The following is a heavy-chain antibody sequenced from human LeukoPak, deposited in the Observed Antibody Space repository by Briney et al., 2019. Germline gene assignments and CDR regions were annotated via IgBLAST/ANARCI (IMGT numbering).Heavy chain of an antibody. CDR3: AKDQALRAEYFQH. V-gene: IGHV3-33*06. CDR2: IWYDGSNK. D-gene: IGHD3-16*01. CDR1: GFTFSSYG. J-gene: IGHJ1*01. Sequence: GGSLRLSCAASGFTFSSYGMHWVRQAPGKGLEWVAVIWYDGSNKYYADSVKGRFTISRDNSKNTLYLQMNSLRAEDTAVYYCAKDQALRAEYFQHWGRGTLVTVSS.